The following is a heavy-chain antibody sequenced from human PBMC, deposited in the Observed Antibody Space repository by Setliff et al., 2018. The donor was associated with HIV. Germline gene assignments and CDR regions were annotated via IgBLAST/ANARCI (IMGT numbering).Heavy chain of an antibody. V-gene: IGHV4-39*07. D-gene: IGHD3-10*01. J-gene: IGHJ4*02. CDR1: GGSISTSRHY. CDR3: ARDDTVVRGHIDY. CDR2: IYYTGST. Sequence: PPETLSLTCTVSGGSISTSRHYWGWTRQPPGKGLEWIGSIYYTGSTNYNPSLTSRVTISVDTSKNQFSLKLSSVTAADTAVYYCARDDTVVRGHIDYRGQGTLVTVSS.